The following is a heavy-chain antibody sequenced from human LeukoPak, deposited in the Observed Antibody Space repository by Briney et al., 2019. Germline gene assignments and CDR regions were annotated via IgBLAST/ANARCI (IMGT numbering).Heavy chain of an antibody. CDR1: GYTFTGYY. J-gene: IGHJ6*03. V-gene: IGHV1-2*02. D-gene: IGHD3-3*01. Sequence: ASVKVSCKASGYTFTGYYMHWVRQAPGQGLEWMGWINPNSGGTNYAQKLQGRVTMTTDTSTSTAYMELRSLRSDDTAVYYCARKGDNDFWSGSGYYYMDVWGKGTTVTVSS. CDR3: ARKGDNDFWSGSGYYYMDV. CDR2: INPNSGGT.